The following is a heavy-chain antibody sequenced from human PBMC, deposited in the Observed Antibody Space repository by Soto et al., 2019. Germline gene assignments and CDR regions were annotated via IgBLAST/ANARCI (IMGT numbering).Heavy chain of an antibody. Sequence: SETLSLTCTVSGGSISSSSYYWGWISQPPGKGLEWIGSIYYSGSTYYKPSLKSRVTISVDTSKNQFSLKLSSVTAADTAVYYCARSMTTVVTLDYWGQGTLVTVSS. V-gene: IGHV4-39*01. D-gene: IGHD4-17*01. CDR2: IYYSGST. CDR1: GGSISSSSYY. CDR3: ARSMTTVVTLDY. J-gene: IGHJ4*02.